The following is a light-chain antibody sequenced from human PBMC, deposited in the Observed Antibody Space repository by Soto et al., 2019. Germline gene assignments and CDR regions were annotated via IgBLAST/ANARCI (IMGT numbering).Light chain of an antibody. V-gene: IGLV1-44*01. CDR2: SNN. Sequence: VLTQPPSVSGAPGQRVTISCTGSSSNIGAGHDVHWYQQLPGTAPKLLIYSNNQRPSGVPDRFSGSKSGTSASLAISGLQSEDEADYYCAAWDDSLNGHYVFGTGTKVTVL. J-gene: IGLJ1*01. CDR1: SSNIGAGHD. CDR3: AAWDDSLNGHYV.